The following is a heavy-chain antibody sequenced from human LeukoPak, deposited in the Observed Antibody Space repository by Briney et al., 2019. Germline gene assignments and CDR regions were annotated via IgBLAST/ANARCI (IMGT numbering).Heavy chain of an antibody. CDR1: GYTFTSYD. CDR2: MSPNSGDT. Sequence: RASVKVSCKASGYTFTSYDFNWVRQATGQRPEWMGWMSPNSGDTGYAQKFQDRVTMTRNTSISTAYMELSSLRSDDTAAYYCARGPPNWGYDYWGPGTLVTVSS. CDR3: ARGPPNWGYDY. V-gene: IGHV1-8*01. J-gene: IGHJ4*02. D-gene: IGHD7-27*01.